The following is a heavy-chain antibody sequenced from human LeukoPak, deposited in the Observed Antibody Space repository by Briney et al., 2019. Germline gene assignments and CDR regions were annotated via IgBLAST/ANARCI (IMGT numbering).Heavy chain of an antibody. CDR1: GFTFSSYG. V-gene: IGHV3-30*03. D-gene: IGHD5-18*01. CDR3: ARAPLYSYGIDY. CDR2: ISYDGSNK. Sequence: GGSLRLSCVDSGFTFSSYGMHWVRQAPGKGLEWVAVISYDGSNKYYADSVKGRFTISRDNSKNTLYLQMNSLRAEDTAVYYCARAPLYSYGIDYWGQGTLVTVSS. J-gene: IGHJ4*02.